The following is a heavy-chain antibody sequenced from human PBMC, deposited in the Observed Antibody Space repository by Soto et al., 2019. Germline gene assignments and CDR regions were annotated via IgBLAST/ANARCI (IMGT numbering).Heavy chain of an antibody. CDR1: GGTFGRYA. V-gene: IGHV1-69*06. CDR3: ATDCSGGSCYGASGMDV. D-gene: IGHD2-15*01. CDR2: INAGFGAT. Sequence: ASVKVSCKASGGTFGRYAISWVRRAPGQSLEWMGQINAGFGATDLAQMFQGRVTITADKSTTTVYMELSSLRSDDTAVYYCATDCSGGSCYGASGMDVWGQGTTVTVSS. J-gene: IGHJ6*02.